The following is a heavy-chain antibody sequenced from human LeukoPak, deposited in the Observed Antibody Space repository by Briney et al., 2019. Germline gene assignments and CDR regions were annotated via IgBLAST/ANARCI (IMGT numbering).Heavy chain of an antibody. J-gene: IGHJ4*02. Sequence: GGSLRLSCAVSGFTLSSYWMTWVRQAPAKGLEWVANIKQDGSDKHYVDSVKGRFTISRDNAKNSLYLQMNSLTAEDTAVYYCARDGYSSGSHDYWGQGTLVTVSS. V-gene: IGHV3-7*04. D-gene: IGHD3-10*01. CDR3: ARDGYSSGSHDY. CDR2: IKQDGSDK. CDR1: GFTLSSYW.